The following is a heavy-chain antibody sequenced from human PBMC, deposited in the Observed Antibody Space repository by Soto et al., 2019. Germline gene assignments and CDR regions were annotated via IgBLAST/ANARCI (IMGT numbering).Heavy chain of an antibody. CDR1: GGSISSGGYS. CDR2: IYHSGNT. CDR3: ARAGSGYSTSWEYVEY. V-gene: IGHV4-30-2*01. J-gene: IGHJ4*02. Sequence: QLQLQESGSGLVEPSQTLSLTCAVSGGSISSGGYSWSWIRQPPGKGLEWIGYIYHSGNTHYSQALKSRVIISLDRSKNQFSLKLTSVTAADTAVYYCARAGSGYSTSWEYVEYWGQGILATVSS. D-gene: IGHD6-13*01.